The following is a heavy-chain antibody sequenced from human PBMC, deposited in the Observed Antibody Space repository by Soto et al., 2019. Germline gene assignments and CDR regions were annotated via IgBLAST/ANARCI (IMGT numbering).Heavy chain of an antibody. V-gene: IGHV1-8*01. D-gene: IGHD6-19*01. CDR3: AREGLYGSIQDNTFDI. J-gene: IGHJ3*02. CDR1: GYTFNRHD. Sequence: QVQLVQSGAEVKRSGASVRISCKACGYTFNRHDINWVRQATGQGPEWIGWMNPNSGNTGYAQKFQGRVTMTRDSSITTAYMDLSSLTSEDTAIYYCAREGLYGSIQDNTFDIWGQGTMVSVSS. CDR2: MNPNSGNT.